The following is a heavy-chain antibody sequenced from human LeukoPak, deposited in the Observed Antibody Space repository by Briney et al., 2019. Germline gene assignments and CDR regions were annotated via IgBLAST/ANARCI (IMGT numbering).Heavy chain of an antibody. Sequence: PSETLSLTCAVSGYSISSGYYWGWIRQPLGKGLEWIGSVYHSGSTYYNPSLKSRVTISVDTSKNQFSLKLSSVTAADTAVYYCARHGNYYDTSRSDPWGQGTLVTVSS. D-gene: IGHD3-22*01. CDR3: ARHGNYYDTSRSDP. J-gene: IGHJ5*02. V-gene: IGHV4-38-2*01. CDR2: VYHSGST. CDR1: GYSISSGYY.